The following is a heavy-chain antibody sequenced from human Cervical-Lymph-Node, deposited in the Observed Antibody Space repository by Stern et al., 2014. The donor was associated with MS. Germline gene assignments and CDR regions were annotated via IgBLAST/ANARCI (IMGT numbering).Heavy chain of an antibody. D-gene: IGHD1-26*01. J-gene: IGHJ4*02. CDR1: GYTFTGYY. V-gene: IGHV1-2*06. CDR3: ARERALIVGATTGFDY. Sequence: VQLVQSGAEVKKPGASVKVSCKASGYTFTGYYMHWVRQAPGQGLEWMGRINPNSGGTNYAQTFQGRVTMTRDPSISTAYMELSRLRSDDTAVYYCARERALIVGATTGFDYWGQGTLVTVSS. CDR2: INPNSGGT.